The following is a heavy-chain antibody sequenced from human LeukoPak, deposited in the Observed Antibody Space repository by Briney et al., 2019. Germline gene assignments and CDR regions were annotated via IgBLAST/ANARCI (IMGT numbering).Heavy chain of an antibody. CDR1: GGSFSDYY. V-gene: IGHV4-59*01. J-gene: IGHJ6*02. D-gene: IGHD6-19*01. CDR2: IYYSGST. Sequence: SETLSLTCAVYGGSFSDYYWIWIRQPPGKGLEWIGYIYYSGSTNYNPSLKSRVTISVDTSKNQFSLKLSSVTAADTAVYYCARGSRIAVAGTYYYYGMDVWGQGTTVTVSS. CDR3: ARGSRIAVAGTYYYYGMDV.